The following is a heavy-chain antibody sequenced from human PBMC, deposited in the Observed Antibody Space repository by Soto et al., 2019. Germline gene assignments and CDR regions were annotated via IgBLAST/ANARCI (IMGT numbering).Heavy chain of an antibody. Sequence: PGGSLRLSCAASGLTFSSYAMSWVRQAPGKGLEWVAAITDSGSETYYADAVKGRFTISRDNSQNMVYLQMNSLRVEDTAVYYCARWGDYKRTDLWGQGTLVTVSS. V-gene: IGHV3-23*01. CDR1: GLTFSSYA. CDR3: ARWGDYKRTDL. J-gene: IGHJ5*02. CDR2: ITDSGSET. D-gene: IGHD4-17*01.